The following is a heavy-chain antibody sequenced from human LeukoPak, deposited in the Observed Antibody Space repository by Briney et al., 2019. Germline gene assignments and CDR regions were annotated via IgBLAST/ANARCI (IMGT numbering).Heavy chain of an antibody. CDR2: IYSGGST. CDR1: GFTVSSNY. Sequence: GGSLRLSCAASGFTVSSNYMSWVRQAPGKGLEWVSVIYSGGSTYYADSVKGRFTISRDNAKNSLYLQMNSLRAEDTAVYYCAREGYGGFYFDYWGQGTLVTVSS. V-gene: IGHV3-66*01. CDR3: AREGYGGFYFDY. J-gene: IGHJ4*02. D-gene: IGHD4-23*01.